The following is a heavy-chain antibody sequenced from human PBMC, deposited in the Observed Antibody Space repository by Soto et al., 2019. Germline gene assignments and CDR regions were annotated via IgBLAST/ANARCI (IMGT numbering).Heavy chain of an antibody. J-gene: IGHJ6*03. D-gene: IGHD4-17*01. CDR2: ISGSGGST. CDR1: GFTFSSYA. V-gene: IGHV3-23*01. CDR3: AKMTTRSSLDYYYMDV. Sequence: GGSLRLSCAASGFTFSSYAMSWVRQAPGKGLEWVSAISGSGGSTYYADSVKGRFTISRDNSKNTLYLQMNSLRAEDTAVYYCAKMTTRSSLDYYYMDVWGKGTTVTVSS.